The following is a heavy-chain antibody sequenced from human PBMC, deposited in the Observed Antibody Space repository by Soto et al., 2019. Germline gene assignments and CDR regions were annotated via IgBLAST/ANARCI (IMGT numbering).Heavy chain of an antibody. CDR1: GGSISSYY. V-gene: IGHV4-59*01. Sequence: TSETLSLTCTVSGGSISSYYWSWIRQPPGKGLEWIGYIYYSGSTNYNPSLKSRVTISVDTSKNQFSLKLSSVTAADTAVYYCARYPPYYDFWSGSYKPYGMDVWGQGTTVTVSS. CDR2: IYYSGST. CDR3: ARYPPYYDFWSGSYKPYGMDV. J-gene: IGHJ6*02. D-gene: IGHD3-3*01.